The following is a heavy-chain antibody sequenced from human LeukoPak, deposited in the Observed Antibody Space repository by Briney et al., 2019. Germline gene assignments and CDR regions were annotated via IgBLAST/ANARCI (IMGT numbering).Heavy chain of an antibody. D-gene: IGHD3-10*01. CDR3: ARDGRYYFGSGRPYYMDV. CDR1: GFTFSNHG. CDR2: ISSGGAFI. J-gene: IGHJ6*03. Sequence: GGSLRLSCAASGFTFSNHGMSWVRQAPGKGLEWIAYISSGGAFIQYADSVKGRFIISRDNSKESVSLQMHSLRVEDTAVYYCARDGRYYFGSGRPYYMDVWGSGTTVIISS. V-gene: IGHV3-21*05.